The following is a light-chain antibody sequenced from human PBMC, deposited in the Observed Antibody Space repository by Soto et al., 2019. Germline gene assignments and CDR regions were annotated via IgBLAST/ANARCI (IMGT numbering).Light chain of an antibody. CDR3: QKYNTAPYT. CDR1: QSVSSN. Sequence: EIVMTPSPSTLSVSPGERATLSCRASQSVSSNLAWYQQKPGQAPRLLIYAASTLQSGVPPRFSGSGSGTHFTLTISSLQPEDAATYYCQKYNTAPYTFGQGTRLEIK. J-gene: IGKJ5*01. V-gene: IGKV3-15*01. CDR2: AAS.